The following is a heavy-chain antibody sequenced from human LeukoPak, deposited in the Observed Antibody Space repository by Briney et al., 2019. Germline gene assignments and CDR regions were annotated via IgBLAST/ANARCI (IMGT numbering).Heavy chain of an antibody. CDR2: TYYRSKWYN. V-gene: IGHV6-1*01. Sequence: SQTLSLTCAISGDSVSSNSAAWNWIRQSPSRGLEWLGRTYYRSKWYNDYAVSVKSRITINPDASKNQFSLQLNSVTPEDTAVYYCARDQVGYSSSSDYYHYMDVWGKGTTVTVSS. CDR3: ARDQVGYSSSSDYYHYMDV. D-gene: IGHD6-6*01. J-gene: IGHJ6*03. CDR1: GDSVSSNSAA.